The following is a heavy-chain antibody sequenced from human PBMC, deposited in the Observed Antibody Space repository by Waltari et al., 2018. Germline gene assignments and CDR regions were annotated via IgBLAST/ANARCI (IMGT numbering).Heavy chain of an antibody. CDR1: GFPIKRVYS. D-gene: IGHD3-22*01. CDR3: VSPMYESSEQGLAFDL. V-gene: IGHV4-38-2*01. J-gene: IGHJ3*01. CDR2: GFLNRDK. Sequence: QVQLQESGPGLARPSETLSLSCAVSGFPIKRVYSWAWVRQPPGKGLEWIASGFLNRDKSYKPSPLTLVTISMDTSKNQISQQRTHVTPAATALYCCVSPMYESSEQGLAFDLWGQGAMVTVSS.